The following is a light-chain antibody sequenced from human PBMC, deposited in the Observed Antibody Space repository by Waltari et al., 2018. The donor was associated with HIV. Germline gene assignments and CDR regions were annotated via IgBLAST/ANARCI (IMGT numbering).Light chain of an antibody. CDR2: EVT. J-gene: IGLJ2*01. CDR3: TSYRSGSTLV. CDR1: TSDVGGYDY. V-gene: IGLV2-14*01. Sequence: QSALTQPASVSGSPGQSITISCTGTTSDVGGYDYVSCYQQHPGEAPKLMIFEVTYRPSGVSHRFSGSKSGNTASLTISGLQAEDEADYYCTSYRSGSTLVVGGGTKVTVL.